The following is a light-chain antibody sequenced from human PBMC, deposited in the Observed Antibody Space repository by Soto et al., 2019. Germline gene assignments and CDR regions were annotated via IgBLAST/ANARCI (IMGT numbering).Light chain of an antibody. V-gene: IGLV2-11*01. CDR2: DVN. Sequence: QSALTQPRSVSGSPRQSVIVSCTGTSSDVGGDNYVSWYQQHPGKPPKLIIYDVNKRPSGVPDRFSGSKSGNTASLTISGLQAEDEADYYCCSDADSYTFDVLGTGTKLTVL. J-gene: IGLJ1*01. CDR3: CSDADSYTFDV. CDR1: SSDVGGDNY.